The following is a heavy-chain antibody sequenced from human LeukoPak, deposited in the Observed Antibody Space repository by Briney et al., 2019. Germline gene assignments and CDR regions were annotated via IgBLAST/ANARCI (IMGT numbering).Heavy chain of an antibody. V-gene: IGHV3-30*02. CDR1: VFTFSSYG. Sequence: PGGSLRLACAASVFTFSSYGMVWVRQAPGKGLEWVAFIRYDGSNKYYADSVKGRFTISRDNSKNTLYLQMNSLRAEDTAVYYCAKNGDRGAYCSGGSCYPYYYYYMDVWGKGTTVTISS. J-gene: IGHJ6*03. D-gene: IGHD2-15*01. CDR3: AKNGDRGAYCSGGSCYPYYYYYMDV. CDR2: IRYDGSNK.